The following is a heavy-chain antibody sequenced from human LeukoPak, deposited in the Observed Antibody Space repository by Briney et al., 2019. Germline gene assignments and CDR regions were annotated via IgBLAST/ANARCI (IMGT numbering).Heavy chain of an antibody. Sequence: PSVTLSLTCAVSGGSISSSNWWSWVRQPPGKGLEWIGEIYHSGSTNYNPSLKSRVTISVDTSKNQLSLKVSSVTAADTAVFYCARDPDFWTGYYYFDYWGQGTLVTVSS. J-gene: IGHJ4*02. CDR1: GGSISSSNW. D-gene: IGHD3/OR15-3a*01. V-gene: IGHV4-4*02. CDR3: ARDPDFWTGYYYFDY. CDR2: IYHSGST.